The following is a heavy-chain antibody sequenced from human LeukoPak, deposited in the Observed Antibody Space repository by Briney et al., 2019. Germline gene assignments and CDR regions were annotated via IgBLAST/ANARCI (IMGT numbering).Heavy chain of an antibody. J-gene: IGHJ4*02. Sequence: GGSLRLSCAASGFTFSNYWMTWVRQAPGKGLEWVANIKQDGSQKYYVDSVKGRFTISRDNAKDSLYLQINSLRAEDTAVYYCAKLSMVVTQGFDYWGQGTLVTVSS. CDR2: IKQDGSQK. CDR3: AKLSMVVTQGFDY. CDR1: GFTFSNYW. V-gene: IGHV3-7*01. D-gene: IGHD4-23*01.